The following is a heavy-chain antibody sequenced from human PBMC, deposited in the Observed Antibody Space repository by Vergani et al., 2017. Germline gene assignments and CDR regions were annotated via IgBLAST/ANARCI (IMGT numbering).Heavy chain of an antibody. Sequence: QVQLQESGPGLVKPSETLSLICDVFDFISNGHYWGWIRQSPDKGLEWIGSLYASGSTYYSPSLKSRVAISIDTSKNHFSLRLSSVTAADTAVYYCVRHLAYCGGDCYPYYYGMDVWGQGTTVTVSS. D-gene: IGHD2-21*02. J-gene: IGHJ6*02. CDR2: LYASGST. CDR3: VRHLAYCGGDCYPYYYGMDV. CDR1: DFISNGHY. V-gene: IGHV4-38-2*01.